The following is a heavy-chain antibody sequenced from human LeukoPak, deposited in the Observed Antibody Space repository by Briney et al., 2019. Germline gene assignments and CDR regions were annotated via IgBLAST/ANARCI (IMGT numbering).Heavy chain of an antibody. D-gene: IGHD6-13*01. CDR1: GFTFSDYA. CDR2: ISYDGSDK. J-gene: IGHJ4*02. Sequence: GGSLRLSCAASGFTFSDYAMHWVRQAPGKGLEWVALISYDGSDKYYADSVKGRFTISRDNAKNSLYLQMNSLRAEDTAVYYCARGGESSSWYYSFDYWGQGTLVTVSS. CDR3: ARGGESSSWYYSFDY. V-gene: IGHV3-30*03.